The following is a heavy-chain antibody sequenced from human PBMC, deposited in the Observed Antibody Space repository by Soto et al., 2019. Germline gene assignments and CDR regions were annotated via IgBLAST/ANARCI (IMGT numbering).Heavy chain of an antibody. Sequence: SLRLSCAASGFTFSSYGMHGVRQAPGKGLEWVAVISYDGSNKYYADSVKGRFTISRDNSKNTLYLQMNSLRAEDTAVYYCAKARHVDYYDSSGYYDFDYWGQGT. V-gene: IGHV3-30*18. CDR2: ISYDGSNK. D-gene: IGHD3-22*01. J-gene: IGHJ4*02. CDR1: GFTFSSYG. CDR3: AKARHVDYYDSSGYYDFDY.